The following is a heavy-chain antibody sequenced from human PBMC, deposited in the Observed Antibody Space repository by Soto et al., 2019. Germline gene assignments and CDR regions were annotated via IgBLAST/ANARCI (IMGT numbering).Heavy chain of an antibody. J-gene: IGHJ4*02. CDR2: INPSGGST. CDR3: ARDIVPRSWFHGGYVGGY. Sequence: SVKGSCKGSGYTFASYYMHWGRQAPGQGLEWMGIINPSGGSTSYAQKFQGRVTMTMDTSTSTVCMELSSLRSEDTAVYYCARDIVPRSWFHGGYVGGYWGQGTPVTVYS. CDR1: GYTFASYY. D-gene: IGHD6-25*01. V-gene: IGHV1-46*01.